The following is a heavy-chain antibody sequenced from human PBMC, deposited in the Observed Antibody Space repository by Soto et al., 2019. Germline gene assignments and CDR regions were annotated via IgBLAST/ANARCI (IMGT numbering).Heavy chain of an antibody. CDR3: ARNPDGSYLYYFDY. V-gene: IGHV1-18*01. Sequence: GASVKVSCKASGYTFTNYGISWVRQAPGQGLQWMGWISAYNGNTKYSQKFQGRVTITRDTSASTAYMELSSLRSEDTAVYYCARNPDGSYLYYFDYWGQGPLVTVSS. J-gene: IGHJ4*02. D-gene: IGHD1-26*01. CDR2: ISAYNGNT. CDR1: GYTFTNYG.